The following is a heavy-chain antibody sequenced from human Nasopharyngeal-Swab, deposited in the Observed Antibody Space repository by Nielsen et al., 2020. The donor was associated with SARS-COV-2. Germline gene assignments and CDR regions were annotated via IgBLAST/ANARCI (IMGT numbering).Heavy chain of an antibody. Sequence: WIRQHPGKGLEWISYISGKSTYTSYADSVKGRFTISRDNGKKSLYLQMNSLRAEDTAVYYCARETRDHWGQGILVTVSS. CDR2: ISGKSTYT. CDR3: ARETRDH. J-gene: IGHJ4*02. D-gene: IGHD1-14*01. V-gene: IGHV3-11*06.